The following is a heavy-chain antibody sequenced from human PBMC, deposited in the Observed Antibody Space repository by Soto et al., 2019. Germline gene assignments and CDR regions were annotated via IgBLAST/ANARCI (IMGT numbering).Heavy chain of an antibody. J-gene: IGHJ6*02. D-gene: IGHD3-10*01. Sequence: GGSLRLSCAASGFTFSSYAMSWVRQAPGKGLEWVSAISGSGGSTYYADSVKGRFTISRDNSKNTLYLQMNSLRTKDTAVYYCAKGPSIYGSGTHQDYGMDVWGQGTTVTVSS. V-gene: IGHV3-23*01. CDR2: ISGSGGST. CDR1: GFTFSSYA. CDR3: AKGPSIYGSGTHQDYGMDV.